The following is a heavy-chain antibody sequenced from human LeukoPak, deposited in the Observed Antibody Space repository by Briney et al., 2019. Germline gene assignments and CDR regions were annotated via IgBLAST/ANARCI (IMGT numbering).Heavy chain of an antibody. J-gene: IGHJ6*03. Sequence: GESLRLTCEASGFIFNTYWMTWVRQARGKGLEWVANIKQGGTEKFHADSVKGRFTIARDNVKNLLILQMDSLRADDTAVYYCARAWYGSGNYYSRNYYDYYMDVWGKGTAVIVSS. CDR2: IKQGGTEK. CDR1: GFIFNTYW. CDR3: ARAWYGSGNYYSRNYYDYYMDV. D-gene: IGHD3-10*01. V-gene: IGHV3-7*01.